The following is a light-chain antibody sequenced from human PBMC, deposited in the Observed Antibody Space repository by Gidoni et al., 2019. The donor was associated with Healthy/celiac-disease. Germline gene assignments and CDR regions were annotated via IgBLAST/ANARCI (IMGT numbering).Light chain of an antibody. CDR3: QQYNNWPLWT. V-gene: IGKV3-15*01. CDR1: QSVSSN. CDR2: GAS. Sequence: EIVMTQSPATLSVSPGERATLSCRASQSVSSNLAWYQQKPGQAPRLLICGASTRATGIPARFSGSGSGTEFTLTISSLQSEDFAVYCCQQYNNWPLWTFGQGTKVEIK. J-gene: IGKJ1*01.